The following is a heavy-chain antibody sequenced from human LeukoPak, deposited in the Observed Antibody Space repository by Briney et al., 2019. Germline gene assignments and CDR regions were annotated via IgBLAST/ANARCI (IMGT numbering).Heavy chain of an antibody. CDR1: DDSITMYY. CDR2: VDHTGST. CDR3: ARGLWFGDENPPYFDY. J-gene: IGHJ4*02. Sequence: SETLSLTCTVSDDSITMYYWTWIRQPPGKGLEWIGYVDHTGSTKFNPSLNGRVSISRDTSNNFFSLRLRSVTAADTALYYCARGLWFGDENPPYFDYWGQGTLVTVSS. V-gene: IGHV4-59*01. D-gene: IGHD3-10*01.